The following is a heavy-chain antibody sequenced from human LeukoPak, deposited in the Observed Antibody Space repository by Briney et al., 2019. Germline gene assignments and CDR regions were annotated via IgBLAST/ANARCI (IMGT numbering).Heavy chain of an antibody. CDR1: GYTFSGYY. J-gene: IGHJ5*02. D-gene: IGHD3-3*01. CDR2: INPDSGGT. Sequence: ASVKVSCKAFGYTFSGYYMHWVRQAPGQGLEWMGWINPDSGGTNSAQKFQGRVTTTRDKSISTAYMEVSRLRSDDTAVYYCARGGLTIFGVVIQFDPWGQGTLVTVSS. V-gene: IGHV1-2*02. CDR3: ARGGLTIFGVVIQFDP.